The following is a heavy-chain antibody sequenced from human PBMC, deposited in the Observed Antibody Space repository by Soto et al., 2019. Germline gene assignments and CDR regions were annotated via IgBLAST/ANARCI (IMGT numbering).Heavy chain of an antibody. J-gene: IGHJ4*02. D-gene: IGHD2-15*01. CDR1: GYTFTTHD. CDR2: MNPNSGNT. V-gene: IGHV1-8*01. CDR3: ARGLYCSGGTCTDS. Sequence: QVQLVQSGAEVKKPGASVKVSCKASGYTFTTHDINWVRQATGQGLEWMGWMNPNSGNTDYAQKFQGRVTMTRNTSISTAYMEPSSLRSEDTAVYYCARGLYCSGGTCTDSWGQGTLVTVSS.